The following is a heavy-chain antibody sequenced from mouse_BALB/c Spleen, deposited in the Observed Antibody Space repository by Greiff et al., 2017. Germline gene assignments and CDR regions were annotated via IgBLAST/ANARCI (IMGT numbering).Heavy chain of an antibody. V-gene: IGHV5-6-5*01. CDR2: ISSGGST. Sequence: EVKLMESGGGLVKPGGSLKLSCAASGFTFSSYAMSWVRQTPEKRLGWVASISSGGSTYYPDSVKGRFTLARDTARNSLYPQMSSLRSEDTAMYYCAKGNWDEYYFDYWGQGTTLTVSS. D-gene: IGHD4-1*01. CDR3: AKGNWDEYYFDY. CDR1: GFTFSSYA. J-gene: IGHJ2*01.